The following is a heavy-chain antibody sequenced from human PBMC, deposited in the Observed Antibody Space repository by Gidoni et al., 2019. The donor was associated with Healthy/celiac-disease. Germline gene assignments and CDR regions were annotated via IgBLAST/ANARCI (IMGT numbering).Heavy chain of an antibody. CDR3: AKLHCSSTSCYGYYFDY. CDR2: ISGSGGST. J-gene: IGHJ4*02. D-gene: IGHD2-2*01. Sequence: EVQLLESGGGLVQPGGSLRLSCAASGFTFSSYAMSWVRQAPGKGLEWVSAISGSGGSTYYADSVKGRFTISRDNSKNTLYLQMNSLRAEDTAVYYCAKLHCSSTSCYGYYFDYWGQGTLVTVSS. CDR1: GFTFSSYA. V-gene: IGHV3-23*01.